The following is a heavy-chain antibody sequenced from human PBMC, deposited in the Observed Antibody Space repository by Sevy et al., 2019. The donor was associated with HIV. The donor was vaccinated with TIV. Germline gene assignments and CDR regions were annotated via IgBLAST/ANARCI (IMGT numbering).Heavy chain of an antibody. CDR3: VVGASHAGYYHFDH. Sequence: ASVKVSCKTSGGTFNNFAITWVRQAPGQGLEWMGGTIPIFRSRNYAQNFQGRVTITADESANTAYMELRSLRSDDTAVYFCVVGASHAGYYHFDHWGQGTLVTVSS. CDR2: TIPIFRSR. CDR1: GGTFNNFA. J-gene: IGHJ4*02. V-gene: IGHV1-69*13. D-gene: IGHD3-9*01.